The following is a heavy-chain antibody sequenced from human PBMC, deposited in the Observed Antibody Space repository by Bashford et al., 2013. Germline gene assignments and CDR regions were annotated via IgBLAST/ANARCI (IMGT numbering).Heavy chain of an antibody. CDR1: GGSISSSSYY. CDR2: IYYSGST. D-gene: IGHD6-13*01. CDR3: ARHWQQLESWFDP. Sequence: SSETLSLTCTVSGGSISSSSYYWGWIRQPPGKGLEWIGSIYYSGSTYYNPSLKSRVTISVDTSKNQFSLKLSSVTAADTAVYYCARHWQQLESWFDPWGQGTLVTVSS. J-gene: IGHJ5*02. V-gene: IGHV4-39*01.